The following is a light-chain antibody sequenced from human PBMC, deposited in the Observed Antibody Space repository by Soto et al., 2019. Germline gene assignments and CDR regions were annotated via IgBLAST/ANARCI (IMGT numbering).Light chain of an antibody. CDR1: SSDIGAYAY. CDR3: SSYTITSSVI. Sequence: QSALTQPASVSGSPGQSIAISCTGTSSDIGAYAYVSWYQQHPGKVPKLIVFDVNYRPSGVSSRFSGSKSGNTASLTISGLQAEDEADYYCSSYTITSSVIFGGGTKLTVL. J-gene: IGLJ2*01. V-gene: IGLV2-14*03. CDR2: DVN.